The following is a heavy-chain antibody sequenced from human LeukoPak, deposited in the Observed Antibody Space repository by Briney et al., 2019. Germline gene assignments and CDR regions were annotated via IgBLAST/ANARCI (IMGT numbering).Heavy chain of an antibody. CDR3: ARDGSYSGSGSPSYY. D-gene: IGHD3-10*01. J-gene: IGHJ4*02. Sequence: PGGSLRLSCAASGFTFSSNGMHWVRQAPGKGLEWVAVISYDGSNKHYADSVKGRFTISRDNAKNSLYLLMNSLRAEDTAVYYCARDGSYSGSGSPSYYWGQGTLVTVSS. CDR1: GFTFSSNG. CDR2: ISYDGSNK. V-gene: IGHV3-30*03.